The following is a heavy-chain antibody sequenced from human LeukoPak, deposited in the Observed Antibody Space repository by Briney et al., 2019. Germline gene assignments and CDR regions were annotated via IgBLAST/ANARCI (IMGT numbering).Heavy chain of an antibody. CDR1: GGIFSSYA. V-gene: IGHV1-69*13. CDR2: IIPIFGTA. D-gene: IGHD2-2*01. J-gene: IGHJ5*02. Sequence: SVKVSCKASGGIFSSYAISWVRQAPGQGLEWMGGIIPIFGTANYAQKFQGRVTITADESTSTAYMELSSLRSEDTAVYYCARVVPAAIGGFWFDPWGQGTLVTVSS. CDR3: ARVVPAAIGGFWFDP.